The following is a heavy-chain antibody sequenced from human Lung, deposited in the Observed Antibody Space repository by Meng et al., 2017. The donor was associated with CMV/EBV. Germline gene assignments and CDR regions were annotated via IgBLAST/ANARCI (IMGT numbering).Heavy chain of an antibody. V-gene: IGHV4-34*01. J-gene: IGHJ4*02. CDR1: GGSFSTYY. Sequence: LSLPCAFYGGSFSTYYWSWIRQPPGKGLEWIGEINHSGSTNYNPSLKSRVTISVDTSKNQFSLKLRSVTAADTAVYYCARGYGPEGYWGQGTLVTVSS. D-gene: IGHD3-10*01. CDR3: ARGYGPEGY. CDR2: INHSGST.